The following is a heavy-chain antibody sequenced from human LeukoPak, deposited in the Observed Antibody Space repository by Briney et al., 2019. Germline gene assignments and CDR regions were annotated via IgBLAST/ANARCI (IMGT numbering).Heavy chain of an antibody. D-gene: IGHD3-10*01. V-gene: IGHV3-21*01. CDR3: AREYGSGSPFDY. CDR2: ISSSSSYI. J-gene: IGHJ4*02. CDR1: GFTFSSYA. Sequence: GGSLRLSCAASGFTFSSYAMSWVRQAPGKGLEWVSSISSSSSYIYYADSVKGRFTISRDNAKNSLYLQMNSLRAEDTAVYYCAREYGSGSPFDYWGQGTLVTVST.